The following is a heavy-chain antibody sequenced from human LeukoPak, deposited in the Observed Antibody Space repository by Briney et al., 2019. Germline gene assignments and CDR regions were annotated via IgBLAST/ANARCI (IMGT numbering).Heavy chain of an antibody. D-gene: IGHD3-10*01. V-gene: IGHV3-7*01. J-gene: IGHJ3*02. CDR1: GFTFSSYW. Sequence: GGSLRLSCAASGFTFSSYWMTWVRQAPGEGLEWVANIKQDGSETYYVDSVKGRFAISRDNAKNSLYLQMNSLRTEDTAVYSCARLNYYANKGPDAFDIWGQGTMVTVSS. CDR2: IKQDGSET. CDR3: ARLNYYANKGPDAFDI.